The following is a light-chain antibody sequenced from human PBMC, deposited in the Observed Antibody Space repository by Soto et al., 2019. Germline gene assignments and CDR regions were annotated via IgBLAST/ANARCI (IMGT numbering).Light chain of an antibody. V-gene: IGLV2-14*03. CDR2: DVS. CDR1: SSDVGGYDY. J-gene: IGLJ1*01. Sequence: QSALTQPASVSGSPGQSIAISCTGTSSDVGGYDYVSWYQQHPGKAPKLMIYDVSNRPSGVSNRFSGSKSDNTASLTISGLQADDEAEYSCSSYTRSSTYVFGPGSKVTVL. CDR3: SSYTRSSTYV.